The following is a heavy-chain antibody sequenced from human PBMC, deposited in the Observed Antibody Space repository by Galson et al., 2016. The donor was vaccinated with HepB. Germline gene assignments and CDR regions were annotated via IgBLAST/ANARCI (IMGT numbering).Heavy chain of an antibody. J-gene: IGHJ6*04. D-gene: IGHD4-17*01. V-gene: IGHV3-13*01. CDR2: IGTAPGDT. CDR3: ARGKSLWTTPWNYGLDV. CDR1: GFSFSLYD. Sequence: SLRLSCAASGFSFSLYDMHWDRQVTGKGLEWVSAIGTAPGDTNYLDSVKGRFTISRENADNSLYLQMNSLRPGDTAVYYCARGKSLWTTPWNYGLDVWGKGTTVTVSS.